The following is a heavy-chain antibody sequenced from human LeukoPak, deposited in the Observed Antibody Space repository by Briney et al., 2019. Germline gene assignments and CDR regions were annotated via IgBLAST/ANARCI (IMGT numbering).Heavy chain of an antibody. CDR3: ARDRVGYPKYYFDY. CDR1: GFTFSSYS. J-gene: IGHJ4*02. Sequence: PGGSLRLSYAASGFTFSSYSMNWVRQAPGKGLEWVSYISSSSSATYYADSVKGRFTISRDNAKNSLYLQMNSLRDEDTAVYYCARDRVGYPKYYFDYWGQGTLVTVSS. CDR2: ISSSSSAT. V-gene: IGHV3-48*02. D-gene: IGHD5-12*01.